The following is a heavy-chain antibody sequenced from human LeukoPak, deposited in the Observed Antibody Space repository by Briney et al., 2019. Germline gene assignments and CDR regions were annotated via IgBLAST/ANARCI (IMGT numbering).Heavy chain of an antibody. CDR1: GFTFNTYG. D-gene: IGHD2-2*01. J-gene: IGHJ4*02. V-gene: IGHV3-30*18. CDR2: ISNDVSSK. CDR3: AKAAYCTSTSCHFSGYAQRPLES. Sequence: GGSLRLSCVASGFTFNTYGMLWVRQAPGKGLEWVAGISNDVSSKDYADSVKDRFTISRDNSKKTMYLQMNSLRAEDTAVYYCAKAAYCTSTSCHFSGYAQRPLESWGQGTLLTVSS.